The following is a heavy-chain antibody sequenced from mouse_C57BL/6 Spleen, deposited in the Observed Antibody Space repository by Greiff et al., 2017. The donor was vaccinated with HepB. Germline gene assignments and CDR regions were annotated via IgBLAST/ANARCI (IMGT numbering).Heavy chain of an antibody. CDR3: ARDSNYGSFDY. V-gene: IGHV3-6*01. CDR1: GYSITSGYY. CDR2: ISYDGSN. J-gene: IGHJ2*01. D-gene: IGHD2-5*01. Sequence: LMESGPGLVKPSQSLSLTCSVTGYSITSGYYWNWIRQFPGNKLEWMGYISYDGSNNYNPSLKNRISITRDTSKNQFFLKLNSVTTEDTATYYCARDSNYGSFDYWGQGTTLTVSS.